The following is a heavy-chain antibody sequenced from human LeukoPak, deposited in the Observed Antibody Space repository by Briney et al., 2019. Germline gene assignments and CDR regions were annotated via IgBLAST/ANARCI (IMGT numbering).Heavy chain of an antibody. CDR2: IIPIFGTA. V-gene: IGHV1-69*06. CDR3: ARDEYCSGGSCYSPLY. CDR1: VGTFSIYA. J-gene: IGHJ4*02. Sequence: SVKVSCKASVGTFSIYAISWVRQAPGQGGEWMGRIIPIFGTANYAQKFQGRVTITADKSTSTAYMELSSLRSEDTAVYYCARDEYCSGGSCYSPLYWGQGTLVTVSS. D-gene: IGHD2-15*01.